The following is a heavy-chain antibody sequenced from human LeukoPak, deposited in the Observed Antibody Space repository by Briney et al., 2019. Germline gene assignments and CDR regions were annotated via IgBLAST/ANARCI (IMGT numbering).Heavy chain of an antibody. Sequence: SETLSLTCTVSGGSISSSSYYWGWIRQPPGKGLEWVGSIYYSGSTYYNPSRKSRVTISVDTSKNQFSLKLSSVTAADTAVYYCASHYCSSTSCYSVYYYYMDVWGKGTTVTVSS. J-gene: IGHJ6*03. CDR1: GGSISSSSYY. D-gene: IGHD2-2*01. CDR3: ASHYCSSTSCYSVYYYYMDV. CDR2: IYYSGST. V-gene: IGHV4-39*01.